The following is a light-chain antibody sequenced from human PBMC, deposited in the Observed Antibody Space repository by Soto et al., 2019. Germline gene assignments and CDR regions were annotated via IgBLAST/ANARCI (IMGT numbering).Light chain of an antibody. Sequence: QSALTQPPSASGSPGQSVTLSCTGTSSDIGNYDYVSWYQQHPGMAPKLIIYDVSKRPSGVPDRFSGSKSGNTASLTISGLQAEDEADYYCCSYAGSYIQYVFGTGTKV. V-gene: IGLV2-11*01. J-gene: IGLJ1*01. CDR3: CSYAGSYIQYV. CDR1: SSDIGNYDY. CDR2: DVS.